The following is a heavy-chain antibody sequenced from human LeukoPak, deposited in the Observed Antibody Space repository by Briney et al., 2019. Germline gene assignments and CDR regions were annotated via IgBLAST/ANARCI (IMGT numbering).Heavy chain of an antibody. V-gene: IGHV1-24*01. D-gene: IGHD2-15*01. J-gene: IGHJ6*02. CDR3: ATDLYCSGGSCSKVGYYYYGMDV. Sequence: ASVKVSCKVSGYTLTELSMHWVRQAPGKGLEWMGGFDPEDGETIYAQKFQGRVTMTEDTSTDTAYMELSSLRSEDTAVYYCATDLYCSGGSCSKVGYYYYGMDVWGQGTTVTVSS. CDR1: GYTLTELS. CDR2: FDPEDGET.